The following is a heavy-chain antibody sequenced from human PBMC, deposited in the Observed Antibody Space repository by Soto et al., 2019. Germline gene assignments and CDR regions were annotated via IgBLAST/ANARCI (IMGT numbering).Heavy chain of an antibody. CDR3: ARVYSGSYSDS. J-gene: IGHJ4*02. CDR2: TFHSGST. CDR1: GASIRSNNR. Sequence: SETLSLTCAVSGASIRSNNRWSWVRQPPGKGLEWIGETFHSGSTNYNPSLKTRLTISVDKSKNQFSLNLSSVSAADTAVYYCARVYSGSYSDSWGRGTLVTVSS. D-gene: IGHD1-26*01. V-gene: IGHV4-4*02.